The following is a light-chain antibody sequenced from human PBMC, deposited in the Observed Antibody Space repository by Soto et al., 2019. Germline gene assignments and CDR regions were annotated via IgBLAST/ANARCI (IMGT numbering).Light chain of an antibody. Sequence: QAVVTQSPSASASLGASVKLTCTLSSGHSSYAIAWHQQQPEKGPRYLMKLNSDGSHSKGDGIPDRFSGSSSGAERYLTIASLQSEDEADYCCQTGGVFGGGTKLTVL. CDR1: SGHSSYA. CDR3: QTGGV. V-gene: IGLV4-69*01. J-gene: IGLJ2*01. CDR2: LNSDGSH.